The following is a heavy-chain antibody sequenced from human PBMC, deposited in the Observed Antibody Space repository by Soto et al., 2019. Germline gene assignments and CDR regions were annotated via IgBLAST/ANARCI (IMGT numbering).Heavy chain of an antibody. CDR3: AIPLPKQQLVRGAFDH. Sequence: QVQLVQSGAEVKKPGSSVKLSCKTSGGTFRNYAINWVRQAPGQGLEWMGGSIPVFGTANYAQTFQCRCTITADESTSTAYMELSSLRSEDTAVYYCAIPLPKQQLVRGAFDHWGQGTLVTVAS. V-gene: IGHV1-69*01. CDR1: GGTFRNYA. J-gene: IGHJ4*02. D-gene: IGHD6-13*01. CDR2: SIPVFGTA.